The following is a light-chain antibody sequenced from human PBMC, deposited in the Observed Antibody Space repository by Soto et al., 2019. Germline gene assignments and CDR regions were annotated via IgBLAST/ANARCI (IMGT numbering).Light chain of an antibody. CDR3: QQYNNYLMYT. CDR1: QSISSW. CDR2: DAS. Sequence: DIQMTQSPSTLSASVGDRVTITCRASQSISSWLAWYQQKPGKAPKLLIYDASTLESGVPSRFSGSGSGTEFTLTISSLQPDVFATYYCQQYNNYLMYTFGQGTKLEIK. V-gene: IGKV1-5*01. J-gene: IGKJ2*01.